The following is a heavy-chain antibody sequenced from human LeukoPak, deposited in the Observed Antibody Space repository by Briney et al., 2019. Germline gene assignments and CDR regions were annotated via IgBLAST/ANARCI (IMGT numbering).Heavy chain of an antibody. CDR2: IFSGGGT. V-gene: IGHV3-53*01. CDR3: ARGGSTRIYYFDY. CDR1: GFSLSNFQ. J-gene: IGHJ4*02. Sequence: QPGRSLRLSCVASGFSLSNFQMYWVRQAPGKGLEWVSVIFSGGGTYYADSVKGRFTISRDNFKNTLYLQMNSLRAEDTAVYYCARGGSTRIYYFDYWGQGTLVTVSS.